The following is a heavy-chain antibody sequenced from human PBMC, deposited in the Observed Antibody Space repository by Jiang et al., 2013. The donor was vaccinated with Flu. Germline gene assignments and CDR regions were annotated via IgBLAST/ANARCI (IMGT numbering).Heavy chain of an antibody. D-gene: IGHD3-22*01. CDR2: IIPIFGTA. J-gene: IGHJ4*02. CDR1: GGTFSSYA. CDR3: AMGDSSGYYVDY. V-gene: IGHV1-69*06. Sequence: GAEVKKPGSSVKVSCKASGGTFSSYAISWVRQAPGQGLEWMGGIIPIFGTANYAQKFQGRVTITADKSTSTAYMELSSLRSEDTAVYYCAMGDSSGYYVDYWGLGNPGHRPPQ.